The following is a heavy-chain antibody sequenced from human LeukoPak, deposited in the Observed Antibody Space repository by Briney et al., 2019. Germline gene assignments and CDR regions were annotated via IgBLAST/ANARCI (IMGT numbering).Heavy chain of an antibody. D-gene: IGHD3-10*01. CDR1: GFTFSGYA. CDR3: AKDPLYYGSGSYYNRNYYYYYGMDV. CDR2: ISYDGSNK. Sequence: GRSLRLSCAASGFTFSGYALHWVRQAPDKGLEWVAVISYDGSNKYYADSVKGRFTISRDNSKNTLYLQMNSLRAEDTAVYYCAKDPLYYGSGSYYNRNYYYYYGMDVWGQGTTVTVSS. J-gene: IGHJ6*02. V-gene: IGHV3-30-3*01.